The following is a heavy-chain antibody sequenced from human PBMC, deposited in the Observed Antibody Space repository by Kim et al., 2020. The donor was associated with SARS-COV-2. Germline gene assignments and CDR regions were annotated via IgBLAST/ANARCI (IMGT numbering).Heavy chain of an antibody. Sequence: GGSLRLSCTASGFTFGDYAMSWFRQAPGKGLEWVGFIRSKAYGGTTEYAASVKGRFTISRDDSKSIAYLQMNSLKTEDTAVYYCTRVDYDFWSGYPSSHAFDIWGQGTMVTVSS. V-gene: IGHV3-49*03. CDR2: IRSKAYGGTT. D-gene: IGHD3-3*01. CDR1: GFTFGDYA. CDR3: TRVDYDFWSGYPSSHAFDI. J-gene: IGHJ3*02.